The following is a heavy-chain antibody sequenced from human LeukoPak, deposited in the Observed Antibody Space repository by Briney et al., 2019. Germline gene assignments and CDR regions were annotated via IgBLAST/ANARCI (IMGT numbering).Heavy chain of an antibody. J-gene: IGHJ4*02. CDR2: INPNSGGT. CDR1: GHTFTGYY. Sequence: ASVKVSCKASGHTFTGYYMHWVRQAPGQGLEWMGWINPNSGGTNYAQKFQGRVTMTRDTSISTAYMELSRLRADDTAVYYCARELRVIAAAKAFDYWGQGTLVTVST. D-gene: IGHD2-15*01. CDR3: ARELRVIAAAKAFDY. V-gene: IGHV1-2*02.